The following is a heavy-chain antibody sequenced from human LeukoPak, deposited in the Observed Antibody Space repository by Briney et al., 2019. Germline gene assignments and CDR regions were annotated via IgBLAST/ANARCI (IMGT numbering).Heavy chain of an antibody. Sequence: GGSLRLSCAASGLTVRSNYMSWVRQAPGKGLEWVSVIYSDGSTYYEDSVKGRFTISRDNSKNTLALQMNSLRAEDTAVYYCAKSVVVAAPFDYWGQGTLVTVSS. V-gene: IGHV3-53*01. CDR2: IYSDGST. D-gene: IGHD2-15*01. J-gene: IGHJ4*02. CDR3: AKSVVVAAPFDY. CDR1: GLTVRSNY.